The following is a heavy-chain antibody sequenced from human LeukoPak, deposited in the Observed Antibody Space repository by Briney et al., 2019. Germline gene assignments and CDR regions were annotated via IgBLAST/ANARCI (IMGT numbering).Heavy chain of an antibody. D-gene: IGHD3-22*01. CDR3: ARKSHDSSGFDF. V-gene: IGHV4-4*07. Sequence: SETLSLTCTVSGGSISGYYWNWIRQPAGKGLEWIGRIYPSGSTNYNPSLKGRVTMSVDTSKNQFSLKLSSVTAADTAVYYCARKSHDSSGFDFWGQGTLVTVSS. CDR2: IYPSGST. J-gene: IGHJ4*02. CDR1: GGSISGYY.